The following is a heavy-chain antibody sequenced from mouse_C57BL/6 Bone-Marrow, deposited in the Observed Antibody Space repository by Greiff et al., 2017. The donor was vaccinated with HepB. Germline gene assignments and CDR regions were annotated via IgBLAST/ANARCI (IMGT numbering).Heavy chain of an antibody. V-gene: IGHV1-81*01. CDR1: GYTFTSYG. CDR2: IYPRSGNT. Sequence: QVQLKQSGAELARPGASVKLSCKASGYTFTSYGISWVKQRTGQGLEWIGEIYPRSGNTYYNEKFKGKATLTADKSSSTAYMELRSLTSEDSAVYFCARRGFYGSTQYYYAMDYWGQGTSVTVSS. CDR3: ARRGFYGSTQYYYAMDY. J-gene: IGHJ4*01. D-gene: IGHD1-1*01.